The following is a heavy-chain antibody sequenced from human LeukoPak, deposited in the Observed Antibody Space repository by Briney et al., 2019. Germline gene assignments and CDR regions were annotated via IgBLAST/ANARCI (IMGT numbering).Heavy chain of an antibody. D-gene: IGHD3-10*01. CDR1: GYTFTSYG. J-gene: IGHJ6*04. CDR2: ISAYNGNT. V-gene: IGHV1-18*01. Sequence: GASVKVSCKASGYTFTSYGISWVRQAPGQGLEWMGWISAYNGNTNYAQKLQGRVTMTTDTSTSTAYMELRSLRSDDTAVYYCARDRALYYYGSGSSSDVWGKGTTVTISS. CDR3: ARDRALYYYGSGSSSDV.